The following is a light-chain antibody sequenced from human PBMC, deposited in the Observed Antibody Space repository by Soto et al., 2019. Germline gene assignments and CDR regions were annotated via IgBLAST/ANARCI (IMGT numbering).Light chain of an antibody. J-gene: IGLJ2*01. CDR3: NSYTTSSPYVV. CDR2: EVT. CDR1: SSDVGGYNY. V-gene: IGLV2-14*01. Sequence: QSALTQPASVSGSPGQSTTISCTGTSSDVGGYNYVSWYQQHPGKAPKLMIYEVTNRPSGVSDRFSGSKSGNTASLTISGLQAEDEADYYRNSYTTSSPYVVFGGGTKLTVL.